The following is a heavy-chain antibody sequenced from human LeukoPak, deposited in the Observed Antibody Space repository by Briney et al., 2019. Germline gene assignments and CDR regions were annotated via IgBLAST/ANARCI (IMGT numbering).Heavy chain of an antibody. CDR1: GGSISSSTYC. CDR2: MYHSGNT. Sequence: SETLSLTCTVSGGSISSSTYCWSWVRQPPGKGLEWIGCMYHSGNTYYSSSLKGRVTISLDTPKNQFSLRLNSVTASDTAVYYCASSAPYCSGGSCCGYWGQGTLVTVSS. V-gene: IGHV4-39*01. CDR3: ASSAPYCSGGSCCGY. J-gene: IGHJ4*02. D-gene: IGHD2-15*01.